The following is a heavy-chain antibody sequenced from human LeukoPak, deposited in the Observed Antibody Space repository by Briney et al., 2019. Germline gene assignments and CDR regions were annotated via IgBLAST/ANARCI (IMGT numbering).Heavy chain of an antibody. CDR3: ARDPNSRDLKNDS. Sequence: SETLSLTCAVYGGSFSGYYWSWIRQPPGKGLEWIGEINHSGSTNYNPSLKSRVTISVDTSKNQFSLKLSSVTAADTAVYFCARDPNSRDLKNDSWGRGTLVTVSS. V-gene: IGHV4-34*01. J-gene: IGHJ4*02. D-gene: IGHD3/OR15-3a*01. CDR1: GGSFSGYY. CDR2: INHSGST.